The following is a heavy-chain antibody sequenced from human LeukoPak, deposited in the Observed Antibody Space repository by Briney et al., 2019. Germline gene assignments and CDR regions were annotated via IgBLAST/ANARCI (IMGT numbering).Heavy chain of an antibody. D-gene: IGHD3-9*01. Sequence: SETLSLTCAVYGGPFSDYYWNWIRQPPGKGLKWIGEINHSGSTNYNPSLKSRVTISLDTSKNQFSLKLNSVTAADTAVYYCARGDLYYDIDYWGQGTLVTVSS. CDR3: ARGDLYYDIDY. V-gene: IGHV4-34*01. J-gene: IGHJ4*02. CDR2: INHSGST. CDR1: GGPFSDYY.